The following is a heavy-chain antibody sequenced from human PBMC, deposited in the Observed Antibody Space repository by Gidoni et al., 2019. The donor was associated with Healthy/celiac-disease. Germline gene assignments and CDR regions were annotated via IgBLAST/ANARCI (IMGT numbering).Heavy chain of an antibody. Sequence: QVQLVQSGAAVKKPGSSVKVSCKASGGTFSSYAISWVRQATGQGLEWMGGIIPIFGTANYAQKFQGRVTITADESTSTAYMELSSLRSEDTAVYYCARVWLREDYYYYGMDVWGQGTTVTVSS. V-gene: IGHV1-69*01. CDR1: GGTFSSYA. CDR3: ARVWLREDYYYYGMDV. D-gene: IGHD3-9*01. J-gene: IGHJ6*02. CDR2: IIPIFGTA.